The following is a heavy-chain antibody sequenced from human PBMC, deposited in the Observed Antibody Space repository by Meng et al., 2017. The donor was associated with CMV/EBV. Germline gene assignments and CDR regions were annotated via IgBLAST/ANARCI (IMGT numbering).Heavy chain of an antibody. V-gene: IGHV4-34*01. D-gene: IGHD2-2*01. CDR2: INHSGST. CDR1: GGSFSGYY. J-gene: IGHJ6*02. CDR3: AGGRYCSSTSCYGMDV. Sequence: SETLSLTCAVYGGSFSGYYWSWIRQPPGKGLEWIGEINHSGSTNYNPSLKSRVTISVDTSKNQFSLKLSSVTAADTAVYYCAGGRYCSSTSCYGMDVWGQGTTVTVSS.